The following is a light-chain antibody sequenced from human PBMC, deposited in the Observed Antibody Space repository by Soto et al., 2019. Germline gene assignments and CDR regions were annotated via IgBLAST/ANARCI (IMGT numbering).Light chain of an antibody. V-gene: IGLV1-40*01. J-gene: IGLJ1*01. CDR1: SSNIGAGYD. CDR3: QSYDSSLSAYYV. Sequence: QSALPRPPSVSGAPGQRVTISCTGSSSNIGAGYDVHWYQQLPGTAPKLLIYGNSNRPSGVPDRFSGSKSGTSASLAITGLQAEDEADYYCQSYDSSLSAYYVFGTGTKVTVL. CDR2: GNS.